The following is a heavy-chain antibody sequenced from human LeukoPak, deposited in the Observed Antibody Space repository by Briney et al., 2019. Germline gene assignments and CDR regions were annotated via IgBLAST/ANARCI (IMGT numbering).Heavy chain of an antibody. J-gene: IGHJ6*02. V-gene: IGHV3-21*01. CDR1: GFTFSSYS. CDR3: AAFWGSGSYRGYYYYGMDV. D-gene: IGHD3-10*01. Sequence: GGSLRLSCAASGFTFSSYSMDWVRQAPGKGLEWVSSISSSSSYIYYADSVKGRFTISRDNAKNSLYLQMNSLRAEDTAVYYCAAFWGSGSYRGYYYYGMDVWGQGTTVTVSS. CDR2: ISSSSSYI.